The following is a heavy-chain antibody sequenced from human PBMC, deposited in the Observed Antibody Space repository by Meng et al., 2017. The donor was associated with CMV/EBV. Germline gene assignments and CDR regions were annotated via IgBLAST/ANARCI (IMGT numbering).Heavy chain of an antibody. CDR2: INLDGSEK. J-gene: IGHJ4*02. V-gene: IGHV3-7*01. D-gene: IGHD2-15*01. CDR3: GGGGGGSYSAY. CDR1: GFTFSSYS. Sequence: GGSLRLSCAASGFTFSSYSMNWVRQAPGKGLEWVANINLDGSEKYSVDSVKGRFTISRDNAKNTLYLQMNSLRADDTGVYYCGGGGGGSYSAYWGQGTLVTVSS.